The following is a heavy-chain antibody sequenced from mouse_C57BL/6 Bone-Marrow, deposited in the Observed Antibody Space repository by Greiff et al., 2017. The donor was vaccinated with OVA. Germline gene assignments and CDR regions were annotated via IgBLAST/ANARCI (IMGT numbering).Heavy chain of an antibody. D-gene: IGHD1-1*01. CDR3: ARDYGRFDY. Sequence: QVQLKQPGAELVMPGASVKLSCKASGYTFTSYWMHWVKQRPGQGLEWIGEIDPSDSYTNYNQKFKGKSTLTVDKSSSTAYMQLSSLTSEDSAVYYCARDYGRFDYWGQGTTLTVSS. CDR1: GYTFTSYW. CDR2: IDPSDSYT. J-gene: IGHJ2*01. V-gene: IGHV1-69*01.